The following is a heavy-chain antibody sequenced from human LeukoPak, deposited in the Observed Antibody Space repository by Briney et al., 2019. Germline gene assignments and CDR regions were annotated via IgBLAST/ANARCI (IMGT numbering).Heavy chain of an antibody. CDR1: GYTFTSYG. CDR3: ARDGYRDIVVAYDY. J-gene: IGHJ4*02. Sequence: ASVKVSCKASGYTFTSYGISWVRQAPGQGLEWMGWISAYNGNTNYAQKLQGGVSMTTDASTSTAYQGLRSLRSDDTAVYYCARDGYRDIVVAYDYWGQGTLVTVSS. CDR2: ISAYNGNT. V-gene: IGHV1-18*04. D-gene: IGHD2-2*01.